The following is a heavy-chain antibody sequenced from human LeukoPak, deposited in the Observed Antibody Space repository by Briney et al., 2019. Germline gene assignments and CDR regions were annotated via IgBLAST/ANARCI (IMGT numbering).Heavy chain of an antibody. CDR1: GFTFSSYG. D-gene: IGHD3-22*01. J-gene: IGHJ6*02. CDR2: IWYDGSNK. Sequence: PGGSLRLSCAASGFTFSSYGMDWVRQAPGKGLEWVAVIWYDGSNKYYADSVKGRFTISRDNSKDTLYLQMNSLRAEDTAVYYCARDLGSGYNYYYYGMDVWGQGTTVTVSS. CDR3: ARDLGSGYNYYYYGMDV. V-gene: IGHV3-33*01.